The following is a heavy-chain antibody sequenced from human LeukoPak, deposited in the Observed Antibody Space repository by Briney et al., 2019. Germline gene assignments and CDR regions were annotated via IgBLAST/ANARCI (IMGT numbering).Heavy chain of an antibody. CDR3: ASRLRYCSSTSCYWAFDV. V-gene: IGHV4-61*01. CDR2: IYYSGST. J-gene: IGHJ3*01. D-gene: IGHD2-2*01. CDR1: GGSISSGSYY. Sequence: SETLSLTCTVSGGSISSGSYYWSWIRQPPGKGLEWIGYIYYSGSTNYNPSLKSRVTISVDTSKNQFSLKLSSVTAADTAVYYCASRLRYCSSTSCYWAFDVWGQGTMVTVSS.